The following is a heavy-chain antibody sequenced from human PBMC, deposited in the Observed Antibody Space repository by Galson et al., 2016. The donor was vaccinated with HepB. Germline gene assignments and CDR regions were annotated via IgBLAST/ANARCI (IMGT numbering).Heavy chain of an antibody. CDR3: ARDILENWNEEGAYDFWSGRAWGMDV. Sequence: SLRLSCAASGFNVSSNYMSWVRQPPGKGLEWVSIIYSGGSTYYADSVKGRFTISRDNAKNSLYLQVTSLRPEDTALYYCARDILENWNEEGAYDFWSGRAWGMDVWGQGTTVTVSS. CDR1: GFNVSSNY. J-gene: IGHJ6*02. CDR2: IYSGGST. D-gene: IGHD3-3*01. V-gene: IGHV3-53*05.